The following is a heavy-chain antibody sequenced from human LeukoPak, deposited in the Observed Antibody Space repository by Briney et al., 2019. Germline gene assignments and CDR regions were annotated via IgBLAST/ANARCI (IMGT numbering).Heavy chain of an antibody. CDR1: GFTFSNYE. Sequence: GSSLRLSCAASGFTFSNYEMSWVRQTPRKGLEWVSHIYTDNNIKEADAVKGRFTISRDNARNSLYLQMNSLRAEDTAIYYCARASNSPFDFWGQGTLVTVSS. CDR3: ARASNSPFDF. J-gene: IGHJ4*02. CDR2: IYTDNNI. D-gene: IGHD2-21*01. V-gene: IGHV3-48*03.